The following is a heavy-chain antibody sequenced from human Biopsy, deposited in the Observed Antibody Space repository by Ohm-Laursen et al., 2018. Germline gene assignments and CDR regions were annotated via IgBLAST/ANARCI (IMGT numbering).Heavy chain of an antibody. CDR3: ARFPDFWSGYYVDS. J-gene: IGHJ4*02. CDR1: GFTFSDYY. CDR2: LSSRGSNI. D-gene: IGHD3-3*01. V-gene: IGHV3-11*01. Sequence: GSLRLPCSASGFTFSDYYMSWIRQAPGKGLEWISYLSSRGSNIYYADSVKGRFTVSRDNANNSLFLQMNSLRAEDTAVYYCARFPDFWSGYYVDSWGQGTLVTVSS.